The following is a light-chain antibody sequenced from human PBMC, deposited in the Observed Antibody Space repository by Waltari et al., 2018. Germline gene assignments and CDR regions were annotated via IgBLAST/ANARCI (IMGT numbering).Light chain of an antibody. CDR3: QTGGHGTWV. J-gene: IGLJ3*02. V-gene: IGLV4-69*01. CDR1: SGHSSNV. CDR2: VNSDGSQ. Sequence: QLVLTQSPSASASLGASVKLTCTLSSGHSSNVIAWHQQQPEKGPRCLMKVNSDGSQSKGDKIPDRFSGSSSGAEHYLTISSLQSEDEADYYCQTGGHGTWVFGGGTKLTVL.